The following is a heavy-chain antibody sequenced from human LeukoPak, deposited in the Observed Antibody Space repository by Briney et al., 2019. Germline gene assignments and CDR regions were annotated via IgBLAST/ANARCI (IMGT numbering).Heavy chain of an antibody. Sequence: SETLSLTCTVSGGSISSSSYYWGWIRQPPGTGLEWIGSIYYSGSTYYNPSLKSRVTISVDTSKNQFSLKLSSVTAADTAVYYCARRSTRFFDYWGQGTLVTVSS. V-gene: IGHV4-39*01. D-gene: IGHD1-26*01. CDR2: IYYSGST. CDR3: ARRSTRFFDY. J-gene: IGHJ4*02. CDR1: GGSISSSSYY.